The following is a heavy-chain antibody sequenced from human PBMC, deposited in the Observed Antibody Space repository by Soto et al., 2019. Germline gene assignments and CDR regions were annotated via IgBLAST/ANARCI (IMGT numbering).Heavy chain of an antibody. V-gene: IGHV1-18*01. CDR1: GYTFTSYG. CDR2: ISAYNGNT. J-gene: IGHJ4*02. Sequence: QVQLVQSGAEVKKPGASVKVSCKASGYTFTSYGISWVRQAPGQGLEWMGWISAYNGNTNYAQKRKGRDTMTTDTSTSTAYMELRSRRSDDTAVYYCARAPRWLRITICGVVTTEGDSDYWGQGTLVTVSS. CDR3: ARAPRWLRITICGVVTTEGDSDY. D-gene: IGHD3-3*01.